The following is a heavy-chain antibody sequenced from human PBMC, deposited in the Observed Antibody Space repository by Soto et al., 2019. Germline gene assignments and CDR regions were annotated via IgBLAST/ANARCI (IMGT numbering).Heavy chain of an antibody. CDR3: ARHVAEIVVQDGLECYSYYGMQV. CDR1: GYSFTSYW. CDR2: IYPCDSDC. Sequence: PGQSLKISCNGSGYSFTSYWISRVRQMHGKRLEWMGIIYPCDSDCRYSPSFERQVTISSDNSISTAYLQWSSVKASDTALYYCARHVAEIVVQDGLECYSYYGMQVWGEGDKVTV. D-gene: IGHD5-12*01. J-gene: IGHJ6*02. V-gene: IGHV5-51*01.